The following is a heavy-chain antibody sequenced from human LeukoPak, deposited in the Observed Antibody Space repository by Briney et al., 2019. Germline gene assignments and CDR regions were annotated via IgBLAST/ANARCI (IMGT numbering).Heavy chain of an antibody. CDR2: IRYDGSNK. CDR1: GFTFSSYG. D-gene: IGHD3-3*01. J-gene: IGHJ4*02. Sequence: GGSLRLSCAASGFTFSSYGMHWVRQAPGKGLEWVAFIRYDGSNKYYADSVKGRFTISRDNSKNTLYLQMNSLRAEDTAVYYCAKDQYGYDFWSGYFGYWGQGTLVTVSS. V-gene: IGHV3-30*02. CDR3: AKDQYGYDFWSGYFGY.